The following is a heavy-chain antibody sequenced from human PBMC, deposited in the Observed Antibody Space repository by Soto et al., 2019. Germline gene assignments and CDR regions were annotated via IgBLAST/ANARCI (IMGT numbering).Heavy chain of an antibody. D-gene: IGHD6-13*01. V-gene: IGHV3-13*01. CDR2: IGTAGDT. J-gene: IGHJ4*02. Sequence: PGGSLRLSCAASGFTFSSYDMHWVRQATGKGLEWVSAIGTAGDTYYPGSVKGRFTISRENAKNSLYLQMNSLRAGDTAVYYCARGRRTTYRIAAAPIFDYWGQGTLVTVSS. CDR3: ARGRRTTYRIAAAPIFDY. CDR1: GFTFSSYD.